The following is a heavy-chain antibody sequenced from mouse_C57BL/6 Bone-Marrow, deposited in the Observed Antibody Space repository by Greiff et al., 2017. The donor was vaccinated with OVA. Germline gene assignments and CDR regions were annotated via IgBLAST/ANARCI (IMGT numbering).Heavy chain of an antibody. D-gene: IGHD1-1*01. CDR3: ARSAYYYGSSPWFAY. CDR1: GYTFTSYW. V-gene: IGHV1-53*01. CDR2: INPSNGGT. J-gene: IGHJ3*01. Sequence: QVQLQQPGTELVKPGASVKLSCKASGYTFTSYWMHWVKQRPGQGLEWIGNINPSNGGTTYNEKFKSKATLTVDKASSTAYMQLSSLTSEDSAVYYCARSAYYYGSSPWFAYWGQGTLVTVSA.